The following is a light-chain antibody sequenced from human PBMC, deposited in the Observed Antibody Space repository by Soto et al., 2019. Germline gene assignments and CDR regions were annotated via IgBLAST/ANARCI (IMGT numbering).Light chain of an antibody. J-gene: IGKJ1*01. CDR3: LQYGSPPGA. V-gene: IGKV3-20*01. Sequence: EIVLTQSPGTLSLSPGESATLSCRASQSVSSSYLAWYQQKPGQAPRLLIYGPSNRATGIPDRFSGSGSGTDFTLIISRLEPEDFAVYSCLQYGSPPGAFGQGTKVEIK. CDR1: QSVSSSY. CDR2: GPS.